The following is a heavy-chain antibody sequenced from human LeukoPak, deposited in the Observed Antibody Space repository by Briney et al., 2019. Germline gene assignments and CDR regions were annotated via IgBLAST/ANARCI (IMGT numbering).Heavy chain of an antibody. V-gene: IGHV3-23*01. CDR3: AKSHYYGSGSIDY. CDR2: VSASGDST. D-gene: IGHD3-10*01. J-gene: IGHJ4*02. Sequence: GGSLRLSCAASGFTFRSHAMSWVRQAPGKGLAWISTVSASGDSTSYADSVKGRFTISRDNSKNALYLQVNSLRADDAALYYCAKSHYYGSGSIDYWGQGTLVTVSS. CDR1: GFTFRSHA.